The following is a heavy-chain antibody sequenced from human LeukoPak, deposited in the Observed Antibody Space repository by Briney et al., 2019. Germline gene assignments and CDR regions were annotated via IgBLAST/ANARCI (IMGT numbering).Heavy chain of an antibody. D-gene: IGHD4-17*01. CDR1: GYTFSDNF. J-gene: IGHJ3*02. Sequence: ASVKVSCKASGYTFSDNFMHWVRQAPGQGLEWMGWINPNNGDTNYAQNFQGRVTITADESTSTAYMKLSSLRSEDTAVYYCASVTTVTTKGHGAFDIWGQGTMVTVSS. CDR2: INPNNGDT. V-gene: IGHV1-2*02. CDR3: ASVTTVTTKGHGAFDI.